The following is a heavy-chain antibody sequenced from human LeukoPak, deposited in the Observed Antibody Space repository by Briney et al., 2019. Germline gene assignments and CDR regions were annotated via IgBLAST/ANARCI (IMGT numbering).Heavy chain of an antibody. CDR1: GFTFSNAW. D-gene: IGHD6-19*01. Sequence: PGGSLRLSCEVSGFTFSNAWMSWVRQAPGKGLEWVGRVKSKTDGGTTDYGAPVKGRFTISRDDSKNTLYLQMNNLKTEDTAVYYCTTERRESSGWYNWCVDYWGHGTPVTVSS. J-gene: IGHJ4*01. CDR2: VKSKTDGGTT. V-gene: IGHV3-15*01. CDR3: TTERRESSGWYNWCVDY.